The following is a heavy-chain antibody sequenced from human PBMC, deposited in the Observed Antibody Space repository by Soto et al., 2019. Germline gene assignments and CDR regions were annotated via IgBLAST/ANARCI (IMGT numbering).Heavy chain of an antibody. CDR3: AKRHIVGAHYDY. CDR1: GFTFSSYA. J-gene: IGHJ4*02. CDR2: ISGSGGST. D-gene: IGHD1-26*01. V-gene: IGHV3-23*01. Sequence: GSLRLSCGASGFTFSSYAMGWIRQPPGKGLEWVSVISGSGGSTYYADSVKGRFTISRDNSKNTLYLQMNSLRAEDTAVYYCAKRHIVGAHYDYWGQGTLVTVSS.